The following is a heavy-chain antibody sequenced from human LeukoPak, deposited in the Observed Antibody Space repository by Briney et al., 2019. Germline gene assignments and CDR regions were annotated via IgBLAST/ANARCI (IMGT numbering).Heavy chain of an antibody. J-gene: IGHJ6*02. CDR1: GGSISSGSYY. D-gene: IGHD6-13*01. Sequence: SQTLSLTCTVSGGSISSGSYYWSWIRQPAGKGLEWIGHIYTSGSTNYNPPLKSRVTISVDTSKNQFSLKLSSVTAADTAVYYCARDTAAATYYYYGMDVWGQGATVTVSS. V-gene: IGHV4-61*09. CDR3: ARDTAAATYYYYGMDV. CDR2: IYTSGST.